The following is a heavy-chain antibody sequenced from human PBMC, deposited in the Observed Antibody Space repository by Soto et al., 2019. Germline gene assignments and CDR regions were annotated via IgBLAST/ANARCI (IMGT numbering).Heavy chain of an antibody. CDR1: GYPVTAYY. Sequence: QLHLVQSGAVVKKPGASVTVSCSASGYPVTAYYMHWVRQAPGRGLEWMGGINPATGAAKYTQTCRGGATMTGDTPTGTVFMELGGLTSEATAVFSWGGGGGVGVAGSAAFDMWGQGTLVTVSS. D-gene: IGHD3-3*01. V-gene: IGHV1-2*02. CDR3: GGGGGVGVAGSAAFDM. J-gene: IGHJ3*02. CDR2: INPATGAA.